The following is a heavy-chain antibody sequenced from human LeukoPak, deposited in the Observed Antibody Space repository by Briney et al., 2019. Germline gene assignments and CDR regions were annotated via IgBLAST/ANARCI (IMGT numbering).Heavy chain of an antibody. V-gene: IGHV3-23*01. Sequence: GGSLRLSCAASGFTFSSYAMNWVRKAPGKGLEWASVISASVATTHYAESVKGRFTISRDNSKNTLDLQMNSLRAEDTAVYYCAKGFLRYDPYYYAMDVWGPGTTVTVSS. J-gene: IGHJ6*02. CDR3: AKGFLRYDPYYYAMDV. CDR1: GFTFSSYA. D-gene: IGHD3-3*01. CDR2: ISASVATT.